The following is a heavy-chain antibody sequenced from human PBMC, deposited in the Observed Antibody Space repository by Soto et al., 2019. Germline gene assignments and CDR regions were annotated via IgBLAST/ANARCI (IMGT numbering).Heavy chain of an antibody. J-gene: IGHJ6*02. CDR1: GFTFSSFA. CDR3: AKGRSGRQYYYDGMDV. D-gene: IGHD1-26*01. Sequence: EVQLLESGGGLVQPGGSLRLSCAASGFTFSSFAMTWVRQAPGKGLEWVSAISASGGSTYYADSVKGRFTVSRDNSKNTLYLQMSSLRAEDTAVYYCAKGRSGRQYYYDGMDVWGQGTTVTVSS. V-gene: IGHV3-23*01. CDR2: ISASGGST.